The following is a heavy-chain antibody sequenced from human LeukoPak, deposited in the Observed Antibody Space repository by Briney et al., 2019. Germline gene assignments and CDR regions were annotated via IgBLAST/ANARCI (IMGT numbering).Heavy chain of an antibody. J-gene: IGHJ5*02. Sequence: WWGWVRQPPGKGLEWMGIIYPGDSDTRYSPSFQGQVTISADKSISTAYLQWSSLKASDTAMYYCVRDSSGYNWFDPWGQGTLVTVSS. CDR3: VRDSSGYNWFDP. D-gene: IGHD3-22*01. CDR1: W. CDR2: IYPGDSDT. V-gene: IGHV5-51*01.